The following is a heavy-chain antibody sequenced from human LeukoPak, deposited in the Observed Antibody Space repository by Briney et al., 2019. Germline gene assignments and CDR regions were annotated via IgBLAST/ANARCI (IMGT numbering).Heavy chain of an antibody. CDR2: IYGGGST. Sequence: GGSLRLSCAASGFTVSSNYMSWVRQAPGKGLEWVSVIYGGGSTYYADSVKGRFTISRDNSKNTLYLQMNSLRAEDTAVYYCARDGSTLDAFDIWGQGTMVTVSS. CDR3: ARDGSTLDAFDI. CDR1: GFTVSSNY. V-gene: IGHV3-66*02. J-gene: IGHJ3*02. D-gene: IGHD5-24*01.